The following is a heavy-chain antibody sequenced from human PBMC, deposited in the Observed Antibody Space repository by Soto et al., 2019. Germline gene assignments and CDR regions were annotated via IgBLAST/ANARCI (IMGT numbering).Heavy chain of an antibody. CDR1: GGSFSDSY. J-gene: IGHJ5*01. Sequence: LSLTCAVFGGSFSDSYWSWIRQSPEKGLEWIGEITNSGSTYYNPSLKSRVTISGDTSKNQFSLEVRSVTAADTAVYFCARGRTAIGNRLVDFRGQGTLVTVSS. CDR2: ITNSGST. CDR3: ARGRTAIGNRLVDF. D-gene: IGHD5-18*01. V-gene: IGHV4-34*01.